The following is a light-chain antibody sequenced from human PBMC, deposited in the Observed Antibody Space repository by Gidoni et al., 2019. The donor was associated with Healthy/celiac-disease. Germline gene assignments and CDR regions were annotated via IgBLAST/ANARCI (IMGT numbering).Light chain of an antibody. CDR2: WAS. V-gene: IGKV4-1*01. Sequence: DIVMTQSPDSLAVSLGERATINCKSSQSVLYSSNNKNYLAWYQQKPGQPPKLLICWASTRDSGVPDRFSGSGSGTDFTLTISSLQAEDVAVYYCQQYYSTPTFGQGTKLEIK. J-gene: IGKJ2*01. CDR1: QSVLYSSNNKNY. CDR3: QQYYSTPT.